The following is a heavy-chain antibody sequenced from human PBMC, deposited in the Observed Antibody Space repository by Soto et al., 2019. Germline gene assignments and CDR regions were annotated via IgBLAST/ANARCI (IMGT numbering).Heavy chain of an antibody. CDR1: GGTFSTFT. Sequence: QVQLVQSGADVKKPGSSVKVSCKTFGGTFSTFTINWVRQAPGQGLVWMGSFIPFLNISNNARNFLGRLTLAADEPTTTAYMEPQSQSPDDTAIYFCATLGAQSDHWGQGTLVSVSS. J-gene: IGHJ5*02. D-gene: IGHD3-16*01. V-gene: IGHV1-69*09. CDR2: FIPFLNIS. CDR3: ATLGAQSDH.